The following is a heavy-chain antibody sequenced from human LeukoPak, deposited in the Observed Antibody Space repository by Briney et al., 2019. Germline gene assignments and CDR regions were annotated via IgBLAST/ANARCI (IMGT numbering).Heavy chain of an antibody. V-gene: IGHV3-9*01. J-gene: IGHJ4*02. CDR2: ISWNSGSI. CDR1: GFTFDDYA. D-gene: IGHD3-9*01. Sequence: PGRSLRLSCAASGFTFDDYAMHWVRQAPGKGLEWVSGISWNSGSIGYADSVKGRFTISRDNAKNSLYLQMNSLRAEDTALYYCAKPLRDYTDILAGTVFDYWGQGTLVTVPS. CDR3: AKPLRDYTDILAGTVFDY.